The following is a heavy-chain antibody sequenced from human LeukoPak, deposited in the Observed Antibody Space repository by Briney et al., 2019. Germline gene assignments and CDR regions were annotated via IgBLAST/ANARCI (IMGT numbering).Heavy chain of an antibody. V-gene: IGHV3-23*01. CDR1: GFTFSSYA. Sequence: GGSLRLSCAASGFTFSSYAMSWVRQAPGKGLEWVSAISGSGDSTYYADSVKDRFTISRDKSKNTLYLQMNSLGAEDTAVYYCAKNRGNYYYFDYWSQGTLVTVSS. CDR3: AKNRGNYYYFDY. CDR2: ISGSGDST. J-gene: IGHJ4*02. D-gene: IGHD4-11*01.